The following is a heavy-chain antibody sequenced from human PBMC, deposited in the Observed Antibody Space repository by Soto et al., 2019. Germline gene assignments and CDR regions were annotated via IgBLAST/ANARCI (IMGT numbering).Heavy chain of an antibody. CDR3: ARDGGSYHNHYYYYYYMDV. Sequence: GGSLRLSCAASGFTFSSYWMHWVRQAPGKGLVWVSRINSDGSSTSYADSVKGRFTISRDNAKNTLYLQMNSLRAEDTAVYYCARDGGSYHNHYYYYYYMDVWGKGTTVTVSS. V-gene: IGHV3-74*01. D-gene: IGHD1-26*01. CDR2: INSDGSST. J-gene: IGHJ6*03. CDR1: GFTFSSYW.